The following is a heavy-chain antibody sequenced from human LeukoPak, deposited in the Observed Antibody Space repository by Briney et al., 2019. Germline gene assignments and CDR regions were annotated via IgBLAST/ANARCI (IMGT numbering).Heavy chain of an antibody. D-gene: IGHD6-19*01. J-gene: IGHJ4*02. CDR1: EFTVSSHY. V-gene: IGHV3-66*01. CDR3: ARMSAVAGIVGGDYFDS. CDR2: LYSDGST. Sequence: GGSLRLSCAASEFTVSSHYMSWVRQAPGKGLEWVSVLYSDGSTYYADSVKDRFTISRDNSKNTLYLQMNSLRAEDTAVYYCARMSAVAGIVGGDYFDSWGQGTLVTVSS.